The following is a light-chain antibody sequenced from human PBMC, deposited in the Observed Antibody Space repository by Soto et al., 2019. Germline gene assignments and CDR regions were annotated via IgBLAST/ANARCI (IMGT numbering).Light chain of an antibody. CDR3: QQFSSSPLT. V-gene: IGKV1-12*01. J-gene: IGKJ4*01. CDR1: QGISTW. CDR2: DAS. Sequence: EIQMTQSPSSVSASVGDRVTITCRASQGISTWLAWYQQKAGKAPNLLIYDASSRATGIPDRFSGGGSGTDFTLTISRLEPEDFAVYYCQQFSSSPLTFGGGTKVDIK.